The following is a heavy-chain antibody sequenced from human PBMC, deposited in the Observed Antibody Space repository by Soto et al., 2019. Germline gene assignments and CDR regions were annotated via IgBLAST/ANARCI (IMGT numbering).Heavy chain of an antibody. CDR2: MYYSGST. Sequence: QLQLQESGPGLVKPSETLSLTCTVSGGSISSSDFYWGWLRQTPGKGLEFIGSMYYSGSTYYNPSLKSRLTISVDTSKNQFTLKLISVTAADKAVYYCAVVDSTGNWFDPWGEGALVTVSS. CDR1: GGSISSSDFY. V-gene: IGHV4-39*01. D-gene: IGHD6-25*01. J-gene: IGHJ5*02. CDR3: AVVDSTGNWFDP.